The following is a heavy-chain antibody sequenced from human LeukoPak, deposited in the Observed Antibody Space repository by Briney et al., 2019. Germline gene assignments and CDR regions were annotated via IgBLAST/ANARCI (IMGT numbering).Heavy chain of an antibody. V-gene: IGHV3-23*01. D-gene: IGHD3-9*01. CDR2: ISGSGGST. CDR3: AKDQAPGYPPFDAFDI. Sequence: PGGSLRLSCAASGFTFSSYGMSWVRQAPGKGLEWVSAISGSGGSTYYADSVKGRFTVSRDNSKNTLYLQMNSLRAEDTAVYYCAKDQAPGYPPFDAFDIWGQGTMVTVSS. CDR1: GFTFSSYG. J-gene: IGHJ3*02.